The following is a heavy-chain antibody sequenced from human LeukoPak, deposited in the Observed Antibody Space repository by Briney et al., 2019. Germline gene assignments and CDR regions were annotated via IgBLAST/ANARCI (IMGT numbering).Heavy chain of an antibody. D-gene: IGHD2-2*01. CDR1: GFPFNSYA. Sequence: PGGSLRLSCEGSGFPFNSYALHWVRQAPGKGLEWVAPISYNGNIIEYADSVKGRFTISRDNSKNTLYLLMNSLTREDTAVYYCARGVEVVAADVFDHWGQGTLVTVSS. J-gene: IGHJ4*02. CDR2: ISYNGNII. CDR3: ARGVEVVAADVFDH. V-gene: IGHV3-30*04.